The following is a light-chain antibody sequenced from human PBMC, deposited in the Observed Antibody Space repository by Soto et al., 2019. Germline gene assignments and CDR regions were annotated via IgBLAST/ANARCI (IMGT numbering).Light chain of an antibody. CDR1: SSDVGGYNY. CDR2: EVT. Sequence: QSALTQPPSASGSPGQSVTISCTGTSSDVGGYNYVSWYQQHPGKAPKLVIYEVTKRPSGVPDRFSGSKSGNTASLPVSGLQAEDEADYYCSSYAGSNNFVAFGGGTQLTVL. J-gene: IGLJ2*01. V-gene: IGLV2-8*01. CDR3: SSYAGSNNFVA.